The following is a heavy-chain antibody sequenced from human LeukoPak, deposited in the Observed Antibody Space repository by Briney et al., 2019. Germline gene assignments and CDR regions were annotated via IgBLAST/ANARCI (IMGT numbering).Heavy chain of an antibody. CDR1: GYRFSNYW. V-gene: IGHV5-51*01. CDR2: IYPGVSDS. J-gene: IGHJ3*01. Sequence: GGSLKISVKGSGYRFSNYWIGGVRQMHGKGLEGIGIIYPGVSDSGTSPSFQGQVTISVDKSISTVYLQWSSLKASDTAIYYCARHAGTTFTVSDAFDLWGQGTMVTVSS. CDR3: ARHAGTTFTVSDAFDL. D-gene: IGHD1-1*01.